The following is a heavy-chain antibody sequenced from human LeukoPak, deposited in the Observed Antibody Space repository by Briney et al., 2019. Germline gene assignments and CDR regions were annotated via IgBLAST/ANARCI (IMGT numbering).Heavy chain of an antibody. CDR2: IYYSGST. CDR3: ARVPNHHSNQQEALDY. D-gene: IGHD2/OR15-2a*01. Sequence: SETLSLTCTVSGGSISRSSYYWGWIRQPPGKGLEWIGSIYYSGSTYYNPSLKSRVTISVDTSKNQFSLKLSSVTAADTAVYYCARVPNHHSNQQEALDYWGQGTLVTVSS. V-gene: IGHV4-39*07. J-gene: IGHJ4*02. CDR1: GGSISRSSYY.